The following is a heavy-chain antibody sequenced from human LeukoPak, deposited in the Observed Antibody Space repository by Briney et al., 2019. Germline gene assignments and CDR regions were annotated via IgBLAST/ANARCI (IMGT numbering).Heavy chain of an antibody. Sequence: ASVKVSCTASGYTFTSHDINWVRQATGQGLEWMRWMNPNSGKTAYAQTFQGRVTITRDTSINTAYMELHSLRSEDTAVYYCARGYSPTLRTTGNDYWGQGTLVTVSS. J-gene: IGHJ4*02. V-gene: IGHV1-8*01. CDR3: ARGYSPTLRTTGNDY. CDR2: MNPNSGKT. CDR1: GYTFTSHD. D-gene: IGHD1-1*01.